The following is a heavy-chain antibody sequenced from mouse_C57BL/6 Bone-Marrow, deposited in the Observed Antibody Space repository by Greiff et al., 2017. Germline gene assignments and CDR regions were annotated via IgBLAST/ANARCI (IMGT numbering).Heavy chain of an antibody. CDR2: IYPGDGDT. Sequence: QVHVKQSGAELVKPGASVKISCKASGYAFSSYWMNWVKQRPGKGLEWIGQIYPGDGDTNYNGKFKGKATLTADKSSSTAYMQLSSLTSEDSAVYFCARFTTVVAGDDYWGQGTTLTVSS. CDR3: ARFTTVVAGDDY. D-gene: IGHD1-1*01. V-gene: IGHV1-80*01. J-gene: IGHJ2*01. CDR1: GYAFSSYW.